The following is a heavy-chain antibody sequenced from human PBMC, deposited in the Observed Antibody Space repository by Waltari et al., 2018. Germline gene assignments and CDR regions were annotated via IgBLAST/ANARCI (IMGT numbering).Heavy chain of an antibody. CDR2: IYTSGST. V-gene: IGHV4-61*09. CDR1: GGSISSGSYY. D-gene: IGHD3-10*01. J-gene: IGHJ6*02. CDR3: ARDRDGAGGYYYGMDV. Sequence: QVQLQESGPGLVKPSQTLSLTCTVSGGSISSGSYYWSWIRQTAGKGLEWIGYIYTSGSTNYNPSLKSRVTISVDTSKNQFSLKLSSVTAADTAVYYCARDRDGAGGYYYGMDVWGQGTTVTVSS.